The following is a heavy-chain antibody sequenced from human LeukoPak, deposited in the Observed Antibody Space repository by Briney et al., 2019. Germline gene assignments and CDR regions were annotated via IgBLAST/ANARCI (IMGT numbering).Heavy chain of an antibody. D-gene: IGHD6-13*01. CDR1: GFTFSSYS. V-gene: IGHV3-21*01. CDR3: ARLAGYSSSWTGYYFDY. J-gene: IGHJ4*02. CDR2: ISSSSSYI. Sequence: PGGSLRLSCAASGFTFSSYSMNWVRQAPGKGLEWVSSISSSSSYIYYADSVKGRFTISRDNAKNSLYLQMNSLRAEDTAVYYCARLAGYSSSWTGYYFDYWGQGTLVTVSS.